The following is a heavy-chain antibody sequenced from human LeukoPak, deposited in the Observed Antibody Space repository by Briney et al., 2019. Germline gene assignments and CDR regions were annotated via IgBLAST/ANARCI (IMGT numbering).Heavy chain of an antibody. V-gene: IGHV1-18*01. CDR2: ISPYNGNT. CDR3: AREGHDYGDYTPDY. J-gene: IGHJ4*02. CDR1: GYTFTIYG. D-gene: IGHD4-17*01. Sequence: ASVTVSCKASGYTFTIYGIIWVRQAPGQGLEWMGWISPYNGNTNYAQKLQGRVTMTTDTSTSTAYMELRSLRSDDTAVYYCAREGHDYGDYTPDYWGQGTLVTVSS.